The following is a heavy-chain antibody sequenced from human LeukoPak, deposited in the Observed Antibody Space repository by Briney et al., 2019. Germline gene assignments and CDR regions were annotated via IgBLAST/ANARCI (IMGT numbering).Heavy chain of an antibody. CDR1: GGSISSSSYY. CDR3: ARQPGYNWNPGIGFDP. CDR2: IYYSGST. Sequence: SETLSLTCTVSGGSISSSSYYWGWIRQPPGKGLEWIGSIYYSGSTYYNPSLKSRVTISVDTSKNQFSLKLSSVTAADTAVYYCARQPGYNWNPGIGFDPWGQGTLVTVSS. V-gene: IGHV4-39*01. D-gene: IGHD1-20*01. J-gene: IGHJ5*02.